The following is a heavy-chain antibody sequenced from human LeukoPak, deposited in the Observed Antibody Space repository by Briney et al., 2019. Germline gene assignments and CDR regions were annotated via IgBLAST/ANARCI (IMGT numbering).Heavy chain of an antibody. CDR3: AKDRGY. J-gene: IGHJ4*02. CDR1: GFTFSSFS. CDR2: IIVSGAT. Sequence: GGSLRLSCAASGFTFSSFSMTWVRQAPGKGLEWVSSIIVSGATYYADSVKGRFTISRDNSKDTLYLQMNSLRTEDTAVYYCAKDRGYWGQGALVTVSS. V-gene: IGHV3-23*01.